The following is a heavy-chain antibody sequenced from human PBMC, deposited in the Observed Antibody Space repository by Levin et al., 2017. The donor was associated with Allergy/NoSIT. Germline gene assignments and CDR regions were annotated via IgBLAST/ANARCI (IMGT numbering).Heavy chain of an antibody. J-gene: IGHJ5*02. CDR2: ISYDGSNK. CDR1: GFTFSSYG. D-gene: IGHD3-3*01. Sequence: GESLKISCAASGFTFSSYGMHWVRQAPGKGLEWVAVISYDGSNKYYADSVKGRFTISRDNSKNTLYLQMNSLRAEDTAVYYCAKGSHYDFWSGPRGLLNWFDPWGQGTLVTVSS. V-gene: IGHV3-30*18. CDR3: AKGSHYDFWSGPRGLLNWFDP.